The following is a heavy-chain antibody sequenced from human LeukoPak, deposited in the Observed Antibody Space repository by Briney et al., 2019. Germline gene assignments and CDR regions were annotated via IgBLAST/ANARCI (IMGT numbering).Heavy chain of an antibody. V-gene: IGHV4-59*01. D-gene: IGHD1-26*01. CDR2: IYYSGST. CDR3: ARVGRESYELDY. Sequence: SETLSLTCTVSGGSISSYYWSWIRQPPGKGLEWIGYIYYSGSTNYNPSLKSRVTISVDTSKNQFSLKLSSVTAADTAVYYCARVGRESYELDYWGQGTLVAVSS. J-gene: IGHJ4*02. CDR1: GGSISSYY.